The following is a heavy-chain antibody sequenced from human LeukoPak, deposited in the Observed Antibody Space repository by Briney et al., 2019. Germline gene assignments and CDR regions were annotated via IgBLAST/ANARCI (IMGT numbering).Heavy chain of an antibody. D-gene: IGHD3-10*01. Sequence: SSETPSLTCTVSGGSISSGSYYWSWIRQPAGKGLEWIGRIYTSGSTNYNPSLKSRVTISVDTSKNQFSLKLSSVTAADTAVYYCARDRGEYYYGSGSHNWFDPWGQGTLVTVSS. CDR2: IYTSGST. CDR1: GGSISSGSYY. J-gene: IGHJ5*02. V-gene: IGHV4-61*02. CDR3: ARDRGEYYYGSGSHNWFDP.